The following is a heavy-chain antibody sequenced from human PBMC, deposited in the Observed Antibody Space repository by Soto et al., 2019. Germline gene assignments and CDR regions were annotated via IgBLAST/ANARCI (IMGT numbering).Heavy chain of an antibody. CDR3: AKALREEQLVPFDYYYGMDV. V-gene: IGHV3-23*01. CDR2: ISGSGSST. CDR1: GFTFSSYA. D-gene: IGHD6-6*01. Sequence: GGSLRLSCAVSGFTFSSYAMSWVRQAPGKGLEWVSAISGSGSSTYYADSVKGRFTISRDNSKNTLYLQMNSLRAEDTAVYYCAKALREEQLVPFDYYYGMDVWGQGTTVTVSS. J-gene: IGHJ6*02.